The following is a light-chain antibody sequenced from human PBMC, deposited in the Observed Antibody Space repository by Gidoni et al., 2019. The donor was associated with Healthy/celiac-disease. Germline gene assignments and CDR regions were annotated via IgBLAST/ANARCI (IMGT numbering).Light chain of an antibody. CDR2: DVS. CDR1: SSDVGGYNY. J-gene: IGLJ3*02. Sequence: QSALTQPASVSGSPGQSITISCTGTSSDVGGYNYVSWYPQHPGKAPKLMTYDVSNRPSGVSNRFSGSKSGNTASLTISGLQAEDEADYYCSSYTSSSTPVFGGGTKLTVL. CDR3: SSYTSSSTPV. V-gene: IGLV2-14*01.